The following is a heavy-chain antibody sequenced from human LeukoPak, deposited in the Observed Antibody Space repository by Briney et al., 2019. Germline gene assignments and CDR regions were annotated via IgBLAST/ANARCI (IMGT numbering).Heavy chain of an antibody. CDR1: RYTFTSYD. CDR2: MNPNSGGT. J-gene: IGHJ4*02. CDR3: ARERFGGFDY. D-gene: IGHD3-16*01. Sequence: GASVKVSCKASRYTFTSYDINWVRQATGQGLEWMGWMNPNSGGTKYAQKFEGRVTITRDTSISTAYMELRRLTSDDTAVYYCARERFGGFDYWGQGTLVTVSS. V-gene: IGHV1-2*02.